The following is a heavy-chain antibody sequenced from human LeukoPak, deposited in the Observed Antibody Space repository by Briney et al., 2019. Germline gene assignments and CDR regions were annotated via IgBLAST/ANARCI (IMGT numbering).Heavy chain of an antibody. CDR1: GYTFTGYY. Sequence: ASVKVSCKASGYTFTGYYMHWVRQAPGQGLEWMGRINPNSGGTNYAQKFQDRVTMTRDTSINTAYMELSGLRSDDTAVYYCARGYHDFSGYWLSYFDYWGQGTLVTVSS. CDR2: INPNSGGT. V-gene: IGHV1-2*06. J-gene: IGHJ4*02. D-gene: IGHD3-22*01. CDR3: ARGYHDFSGYWLSYFDY.